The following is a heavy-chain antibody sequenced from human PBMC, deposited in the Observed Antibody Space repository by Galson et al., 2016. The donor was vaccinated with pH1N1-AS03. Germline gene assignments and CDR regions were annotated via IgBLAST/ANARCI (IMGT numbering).Heavy chain of an antibody. Sequence: ETLSLTCSVSGGSINISPYTWGWIRQSPGKGLEWLGSVSFSGTTYYNPSLKSRASTSMDTSENQISLTLSSVTATDTAVYYCARQAEGRMLTLRHRYFDFWGRGIRVTVSS. V-gene: IGHV4-39*01. D-gene: IGHD1-14*01. CDR2: VSFSGTT. CDR1: GGSINISPYT. CDR3: ARQAEGRMLTLRHRYFDF. J-gene: IGHJ2*01.